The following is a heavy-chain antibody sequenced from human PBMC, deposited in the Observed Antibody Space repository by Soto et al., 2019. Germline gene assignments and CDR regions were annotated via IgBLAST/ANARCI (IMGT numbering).Heavy chain of an antibody. Sequence: GGSLRLSCAASGFTFSSYAMSWVRQAPGKGLEWVSVISGSGGSTFYADSVRGRFTISRDNSDNTLNLQVNSLRAEDTAVYYCARHVFENTDVRHIPGAISGDDAFDIWGQGTKVTVSS. V-gene: IGHV3-23*01. D-gene: IGHD2-2*01. CDR2: ISGSGGST. CDR3: ARHVFENTDVRHIPGAISGDDAFDI. CDR1: GFTFSSYA. J-gene: IGHJ3*02.